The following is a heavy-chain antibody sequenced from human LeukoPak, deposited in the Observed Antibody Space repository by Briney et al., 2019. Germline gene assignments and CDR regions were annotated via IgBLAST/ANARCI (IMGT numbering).Heavy chain of an antibody. CDR2: ISGSGGST. CDR1: GFTFSSYA. CDR3: AKDLVGRNRVTTAHCLDY. Sequence: PGGSLRLSCAASGFTFSSYAMSWVRQAPGKGLEWVSAISGSGGSTYYADSVKGRFTIFRDNSKNTLYLQMNSLRAEDTAVYYCAKDLVGRNRVTTAHCLDYWGQGTLVTVSS. D-gene: IGHD4-11*01. J-gene: IGHJ4*02. V-gene: IGHV3-23*01.